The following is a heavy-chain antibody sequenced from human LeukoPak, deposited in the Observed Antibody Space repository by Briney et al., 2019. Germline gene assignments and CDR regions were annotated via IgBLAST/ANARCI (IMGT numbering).Heavy chain of an antibody. Sequence: GGSLRLSCAASGFTFSSYSMNWVRQAPGKGLEWVSSISSSSSYIYYADSVKGRFTISRDNAKNSLYLQMNSLRAEDTAVYYCARDRGGSYHFDYWGQGTLVTVSS. CDR3: ARDRGGSYHFDY. D-gene: IGHD1-26*01. V-gene: IGHV3-21*01. CDR2: ISSSSSYI. CDR1: GFTFSSYS. J-gene: IGHJ4*02.